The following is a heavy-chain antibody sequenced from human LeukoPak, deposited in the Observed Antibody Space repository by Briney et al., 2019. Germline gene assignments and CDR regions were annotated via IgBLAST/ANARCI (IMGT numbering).Heavy chain of an antibody. D-gene: IGHD1-26*01. J-gene: IGHJ5*02. Sequence: GGSLRLSCAASGFTFSSYSLNWVRQAPGKGLEWVSYISSSSSTIFYAESVRGRFTISRDNAENSLYLQMNSLRDEDTAVYYCARDIGSSYIYTWFDPWGQGTLVTVSS. CDR1: GFTFSSYS. V-gene: IGHV3-48*02. CDR3: ARDIGSSYIYTWFDP. CDR2: ISSSSSTI.